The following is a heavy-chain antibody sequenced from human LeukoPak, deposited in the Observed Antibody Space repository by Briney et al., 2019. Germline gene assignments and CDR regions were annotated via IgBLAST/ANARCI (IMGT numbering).Heavy chain of an antibody. D-gene: IGHD3-10*01. V-gene: IGHV4-39*01. CDR2: ISYSGTT. Sequence: SETLSLTCTVSSASISSSPYFWGWIRQSPGKGLEWIGSISYSGTTYYNPSLKSRVTISVDTSKNQFSLKLTSVTAADTAVYYCAANSADYNTLGSSYKVWGQGTLVTVSS. CDR3: AANSADYNTLGSSYKV. J-gene: IGHJ4*02. CDR1: SASISSSPYF.